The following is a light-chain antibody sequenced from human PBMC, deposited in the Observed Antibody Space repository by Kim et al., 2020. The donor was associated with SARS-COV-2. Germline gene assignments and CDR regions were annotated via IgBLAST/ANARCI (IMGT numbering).Light chain of an antibody. CDR2: GRN. CDR3: QSRDSGGKVV. Sequence: VALGQTVRITCQGDSLRSYYATWYQQKPRQAPVLVIYGRNNRPSGIPDRFSGSASEDTASLTISGTQAEDEADFYCQSRDSGGKVVFGGGTQLTVL. V-gene: IGLV3-19*01. J-gene: IGLJ2*01. CDR1: SLRSYY.